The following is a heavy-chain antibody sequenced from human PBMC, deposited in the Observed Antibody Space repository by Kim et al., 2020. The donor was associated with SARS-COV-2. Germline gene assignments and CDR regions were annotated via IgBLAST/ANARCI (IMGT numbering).Heavy chain of an antibody. CDR2: INPSGGST. CDR1: GYTFTSYY. D-gene: IGHD1-26*01. CDR3: ARDAVGATPYDYYYYGMDV. Sequence: ASVKVSCKASGYTFTSYYMHWVRQAPGQGLEWMGIINPSGGSTSYAQKFQGRVTMTRDTSTSTVYMELSSLRSEDTAVYYCARDAVGATPYDYYYYGMDVWGQGTTVTVSS. J-gene: IGHJ6*02. V-gene: IGHV1-46*01.